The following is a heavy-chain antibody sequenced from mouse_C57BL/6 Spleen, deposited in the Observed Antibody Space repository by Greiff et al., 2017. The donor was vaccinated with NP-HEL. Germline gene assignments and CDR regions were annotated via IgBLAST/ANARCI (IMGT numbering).Heavy chain of an antibody. Sequence: VQLQQSGPELVKPGASVKISCKASGYSFTGYYMNWVKQSPEKSLEWIGEINPSTGGTTYNQKFKAKATLTVDKSSSTAYMQLKSLTAEDSAVYYCARRSDYWGQGTTRTVSS. V-gene: IGHV1-42*01. CDR3: ARRSDY. J-gene: IGHJ2*01. CDR1: GYSFTGYY. CDR2: INPSTGGT.